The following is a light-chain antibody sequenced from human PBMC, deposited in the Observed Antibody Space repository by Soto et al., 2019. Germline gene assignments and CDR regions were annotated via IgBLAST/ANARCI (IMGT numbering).Light chain of an antibody. CDR2: EVS. Sequence: QCVLTQPASVSGSPGQSITISCTGTSSDVGGYNYVSWYQQHPGKAPKLMIYEVSNRPSGVSNRFSGSKSGNTASLTISGLQAEDEADYYCTSYTTSSTHWVFGGGTKVTVL. CDR1: SSDVGGYNY. V-gene: IGLV2-14*01. CDR3: TSYTTSSTHWV. J-gene: IGLJ3*02.